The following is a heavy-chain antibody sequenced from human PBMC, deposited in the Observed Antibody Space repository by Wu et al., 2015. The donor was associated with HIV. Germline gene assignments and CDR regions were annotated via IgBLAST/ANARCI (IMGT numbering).Heavy chain of an antibody. V-gene: IGHV1-69*13. CDR3: ARTRRIAAAGSVLYYYYGMDV. CDR2: IIPIFGTA. Sequence: QVQLVQSGAEVKKPGSSVKVSCKASGGTFSSYAISWVRQAPGQGLEWMGRIIPIFGTANYAQKFQGRVTITADESTSTAYMELSSLRSEDTAVYYCARTRRIAAAGSVLYYYYGMDVWGQGTTVTVSS. CDR1: GGTFSSYA. D-gene: IGHD6-13*01. J-gene: IGHJ6*02.